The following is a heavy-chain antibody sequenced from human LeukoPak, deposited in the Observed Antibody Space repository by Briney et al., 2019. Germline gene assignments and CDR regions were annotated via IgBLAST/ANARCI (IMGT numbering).Heavy chain of an antibody. CDR3: ARRVTMVRGAMYNWFDP. J-gene: IGHJ5*02. Sequence: PGGSLRLSCAASGFTFSSYWMSWVRQAPGKGLEWVANIKQDGSEKYYVDSVKGRFTISRDNAKNSLYLQMNSLRAEDTAVYYCARRVTMVRGAMYNWFDPWGQGTLVTVSS. CDR1: GFTFSSYW. D-gene: IGHD3-10*01. V-gene: IGHV3-7*01. CDR2: IKQDGSEK.